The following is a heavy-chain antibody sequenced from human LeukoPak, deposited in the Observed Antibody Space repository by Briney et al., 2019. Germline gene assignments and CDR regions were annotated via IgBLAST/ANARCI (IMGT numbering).Heavy chain of an antibody. J-gene: IGHJ4*02. Sequence: GGSLRLSCAASGFTFDDYAMHWVRQAPGKGLEWVSGISWNSGSIGYADSVKGRFTISRDNTKNSLYLQMNSLRAEDTALYYCAKDNRRDGYSIDYWGQGTLVTVSS. D-gene: IGHD5-24*01. CDR2: ISWNSGSI. V-gene: IGHV3-9*01. CDR1: GFTFDDYA. CDR3: AKDNRRDGYSIDY.